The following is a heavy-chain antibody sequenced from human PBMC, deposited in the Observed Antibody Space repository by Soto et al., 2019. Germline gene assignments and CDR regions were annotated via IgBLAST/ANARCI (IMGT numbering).Heavy chain of an antibody. D-gene: IGHD3-22*01. CDR1: GFTFDDYA. CDR2: ISWNSGSI. CDR3: AKDSFPITMIVVAHGDFDI. Sequence: LRLSFAASGFTFDDYAMHWVRQAPGKGLEWVSGISWNSGSIGYADSVKGRFTISRDNAKNSLYLQMNSLRAEDTALYYCAKDSFPITMIVVAHGDFDIWGQGTMVPVSS. V-gene: IGHV3-9*01. J-gene: IGHJ3*02.